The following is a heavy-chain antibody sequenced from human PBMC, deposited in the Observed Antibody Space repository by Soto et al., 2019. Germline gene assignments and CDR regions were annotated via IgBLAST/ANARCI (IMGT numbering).Heavy chain of an antibody. Sequence: AASVKVSCKASGYTFTSYGISWVRQAPGQGLEWMGWISAYNGNTNYAQKLQGRVTMTTDTSTSTAYMELRSLRSDDTAVYYCARVSEQQLSNPPRAYYYWGQGTLVTVSS. J-gene: IGHJ4*02. D-gene: IGHD6-13*01. CDR3: ARVSEQQLSNPPRAYYY. CDR2: ISAYNGNT. CDR1: GYTFTSYG. V-gene: IGHV1-18*01.